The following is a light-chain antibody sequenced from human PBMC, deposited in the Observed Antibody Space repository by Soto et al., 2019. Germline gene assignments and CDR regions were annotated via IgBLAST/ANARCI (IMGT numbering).Light chain of an antibody. CDR3: QQSYSTPQT. Sequence: DIQMTQSPSSLSASIRDRVTITCRASQSISSYLNWYQQKPGKAPKLLIYAASSLQSGVPSRFSGSGSGTDFTLTISSLQPADFATYYCQQSYSTPQTFGQGTKVEIK. CDR1: QSISSY. CDR2: AAS. V-gene: IGKV1-39*01. J-gene: IGKJ1*01.